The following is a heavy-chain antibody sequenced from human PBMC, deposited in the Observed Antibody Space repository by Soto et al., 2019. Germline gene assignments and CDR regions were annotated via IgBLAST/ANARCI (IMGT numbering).Heavy chain of an antibody. CDR3: AHRLGEDDAY. V-gene: IGHV2-5*02. Sequence: QITLKESGPPLVKPTQTLTLTCTFSGFSLSASGVDVGWIRQPPGKALEWLALIYWDDDKRYSPSLKNRLTITKDSSKNQVALTITNMDPVDTGTYISAHRLGEDDAYWGQGILVIVSS. J-gene: IGHJ4*02. D-gene: IGHD3-16*01. CDR1: GFSLSASGVD. CDR2: IYWDDDK.